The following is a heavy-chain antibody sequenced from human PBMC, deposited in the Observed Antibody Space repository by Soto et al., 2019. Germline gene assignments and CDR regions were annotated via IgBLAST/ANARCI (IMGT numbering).Heavy chain of an antibody. CDR3: ASGSCSGGSCYYYYYGMDV. Sequence: QVQLVQSGAEVKKPGSSVKVSCKASGGTFSSYAISWVRQAPGQGLEWMGGIIPIFGTANYAQKFQGRVTITAYESTSTAYMALSSLRSEDTAVYYCASGSCSGGSCYYYYYGMDVWGQGTTVTVSS. J-gene: IGHJ6*02. V-gene: IGHV1-69*01. CDR1: GGTFSSYA. CDR2: IIPIFGTA. D-gene: IGHD2-15*01.